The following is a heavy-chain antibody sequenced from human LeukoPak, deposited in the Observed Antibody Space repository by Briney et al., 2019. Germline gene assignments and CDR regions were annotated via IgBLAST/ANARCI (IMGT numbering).Heavy chain of an antibody. V-gene: IGHV1-2*02. J-gene: IGHJ4*02. CDR3: ARDGPAQMVDFDY. Sequence: ASVKVSCKPSGYTFSGTGWYLYWLRQAPGQGLECMGWIYPNNGATAYAQKFQGRVAMTRDTSITTAYMELSRLRPDDTAVYYCARDGPAQMVDFDYWGQGTLVTVSS. CDR1: GYTFSGTGWY. CDR2: IYPNNGAT. D-gene: IGHD3-10*01.